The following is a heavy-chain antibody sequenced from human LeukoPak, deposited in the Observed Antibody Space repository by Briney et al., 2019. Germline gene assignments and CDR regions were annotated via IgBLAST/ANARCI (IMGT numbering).Heavy chain of an antibody. D-gene: IGHD1/OR15-1a*01. CDR1: GLSFSDYY. V-gene: IGHV3-11*03. CDR2: ISSTSSYT. J-gene: IGHJ4*02. CDR3: ATWNNAWEFGY. Sequence: PGGSLRLSCAASGLSFSDYYMSWIRQAPGKGLEWVSYISSTSSYTNYADSVKGRFTISRDNTKNSLYLQMTSLTAEDTAVYYCATWNNAWEFGYWGQGTLVSVSS.